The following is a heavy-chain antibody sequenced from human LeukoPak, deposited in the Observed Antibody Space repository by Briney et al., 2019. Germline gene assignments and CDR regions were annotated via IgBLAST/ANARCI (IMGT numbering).Heavy chain of an antibody. J-gene: IGHJ3*02. CDR3: TREGSGYDSLDAFDI. CDR1: GFTFGDYA. Sequence: PGRSLRLSCTASGFTFGDYAMSWVRQAPGKGLEWVGFIRSKAYGGTTEYAASVKGRFTISRDDSKSIAYLQMNSLKTEDTAVYYCTREGSGYDSLDAFDIWGQGTMVTVSS. V-gene: IGHV3-49*04. CDR2: IRSKAYGGTT. D-gene: IGHD5-12*01.